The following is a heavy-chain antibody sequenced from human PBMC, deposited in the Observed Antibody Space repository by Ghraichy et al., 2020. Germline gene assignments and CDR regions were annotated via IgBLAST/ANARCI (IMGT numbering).Heavy chain of an antibody. CDR1: GFTFSSYS. J-gene: IGHJ4*02. CDR2: ISTDSRTI. D-gene: IGHD4-17*01. CDR3: AREHGALDY. Sequence: GGSLRLSCAASGFTFSSYSMNWVRQAPGKGLEWLSYISTDSRTIYSVDSVKGRFTISRDNAKMSLYLQMNSLRDEDTAVYYCAREHGALDYWGQGTLVTVSS. V-gene: IGHV3-48*02.